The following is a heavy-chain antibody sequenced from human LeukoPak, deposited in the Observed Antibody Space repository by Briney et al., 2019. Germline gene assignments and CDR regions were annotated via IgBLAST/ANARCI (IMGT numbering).Heavy chain of an antibody. Sequence: ASVKVSCKASGYTFTGYYMHWVRQAPGQGLEWMGWINPNSGGTNYAQKFQGWVTMTRDTSISTAYMELSRLRSDDTAVYYCARDFRVTLGSYGRWLQSHMVYWGQGTLVTVSS. J-gene: IGHJ4*02. CDR1: GYTFTGYY. CDR3: ARDFRVTLGSYGRWLQSHMVY. CDR2: INPNSGGT. D-gene: IGHD5-24*01. V-gene: IGHV1-2*04.